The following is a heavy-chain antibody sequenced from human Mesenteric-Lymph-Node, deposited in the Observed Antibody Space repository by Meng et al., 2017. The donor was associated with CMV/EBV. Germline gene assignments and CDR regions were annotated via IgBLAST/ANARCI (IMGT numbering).Heavy chain of an antibody. V-gene: IGHV4-34*01. CDR2: INHSGST. J-gene: IGHJ4*02. D-gene: IGHD3-22*01. Sequence: SETLSLTCAVYGGSFSGYYWSWIRQPPGKGLEWIGEINHSGSTNYNPSLKSRVTISVDTSKNQFSLRLSSVTAADTAVYYCARGRRGDYYDSSGYYYWGQGTLVTVSS. CDR3: ARGRRGDYYDSSGYYY. CDR1: GGSFSGYY.